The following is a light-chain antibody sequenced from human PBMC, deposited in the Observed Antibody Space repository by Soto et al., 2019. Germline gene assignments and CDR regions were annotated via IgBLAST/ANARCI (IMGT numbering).Light chain of an antibody. CDR1: RSNIGAGYD. J-gene: IGLJ2*01. CDR2: GDI. V-gene: IGLV1-40*01. CDR3: QSYDIILSISV. Sequence: QSVLTQPPSVSGAPVQRVSISCTGTRSNIGAGYDVHWYQHLPGTAPKLLIFGDINRPSAFPDRFSGSKSGTSASLAITGLQAEDEADYYCQSYDIILSISVFGGGSKVTVI.